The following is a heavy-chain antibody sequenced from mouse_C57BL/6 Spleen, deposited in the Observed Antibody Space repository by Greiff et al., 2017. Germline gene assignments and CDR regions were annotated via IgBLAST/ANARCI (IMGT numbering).Heavy chain of an antibody. J-gene: IGHJ2*01. D-gene: IGHD1-1*01. Sequence: QVQLKQPGAELVKPGASVKLSCKASGYTFTSYWMHWVKQRPGQGLEWIGMIHPNSGNTNYNEKFKSKATLTVDKSSSTAYMQLSSLTSEDSAVYYCARGPGSSSYYFDYWGQGTTLTVSS. CDR2: IHPNSGNT. V-gene: IGHV1-64*01. CDR1: GYTFTSYW. CDR3: ARGPGSSSYYFDY.